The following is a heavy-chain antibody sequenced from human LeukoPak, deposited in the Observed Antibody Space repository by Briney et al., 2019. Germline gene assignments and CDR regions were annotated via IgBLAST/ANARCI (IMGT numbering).Heavy chain of an antibody. CDR2: IYYSGST. J-gene: IGHJ4*02. Sequence: PSETLSLTCTVSGGSISSGEYYWSWIRQPPGKGLEWIGYIYYSGSTYYNPSLKSRVTISVDTSKNQFSLKLSSVTAADTAVYYCARGDTAMVTRYFDYWGQGTLVTVSS. CDR3: ARGDTAMVTRYFDY. D-gene: IGHD5-18*01. CDR1: GGSISSGEYY. V-gene: IGHV4-30-4*01.